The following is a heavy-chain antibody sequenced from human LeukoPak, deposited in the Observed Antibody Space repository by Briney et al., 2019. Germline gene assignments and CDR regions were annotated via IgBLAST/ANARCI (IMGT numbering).Heavy chain of an antibody. D-gene: IGHD1-1*01. V-gene: IGHV1-69*04. CDR3: ARALQLDSGYFDY. J-gene: IGHJ4*02. Sequence: SVKVSCKASGGTFSSYAISWVRQAPAQGLEWMGRIIPILGIANYAQKFQGRVTITADKSTSTAYMELSSLRSEDTAVYYCARALQLDSGYFDYWGQGTLVTVSS. CDR2: IIPILGIA. CDR1: GGTFSSYA.